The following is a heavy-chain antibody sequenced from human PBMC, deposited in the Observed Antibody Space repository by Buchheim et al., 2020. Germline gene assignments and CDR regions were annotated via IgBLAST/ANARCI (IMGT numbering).Heavy chain of an antibody. CDR3: ARCIVGATSFDY. CDR2: ISYDGSNK. CDR1: GFTFSSYA. J-gene: IGHJ4*02. V-gene: IGHV3-30-3*01. Sequence: QVQLVESGGGVVQPGRSLRLSCAASGFTFSSYAMHWVRQAPDKGLEWVAVISYDGSNKYYADSVKGRFTISSDNSKNTLYLQMNSLRAEDTAVYYCARCIVGATSFDYWGQGTL. D-gene: IGHD1-26*01.